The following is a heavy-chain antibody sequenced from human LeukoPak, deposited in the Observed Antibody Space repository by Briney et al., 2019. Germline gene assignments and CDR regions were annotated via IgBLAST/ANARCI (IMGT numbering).Heavy chain of an antibody. D-gene: IGHD2-15*01. CDR2: IIPIFGTA. CDR1: GGTFSSYA. V-gene: IGHV1-69*05. J-gene: IGHJ4*02. CDR3: ARGAYCSGGSCYGHFDY. Sequence: ASVKVSCKASGGTFSSYAISWVRQAPGQGLEWMGGIIPIFGTANYAQKFQGRVTITTDESTSTAYMELSSLGSEDTAVYYCARGAYCSGGSCYGHFDYWGQGTLVTVSS.